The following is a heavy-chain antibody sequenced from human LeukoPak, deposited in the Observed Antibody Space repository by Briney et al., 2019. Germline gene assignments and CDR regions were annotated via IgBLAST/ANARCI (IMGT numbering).Heavy chain of an antibody. V-gene: IGHV1-69*06. CDR3: ARDWDYYDSRSHAFDI. J-gene: IGHJ3*02. D-gene: IGHD3-22*01. Sequence: SVKVSCKASGGTFSSYAISWVRQAPGQGLEWMGGIIPIFGTANYAQKFQGRATITADKSTSTAYMELSSLRSEDTAVYYCARDWDYYDSRSHAFDIWGQGTMVTVSS. CDR2: IIPIFGTA. CDR1: GGTFSSYA.